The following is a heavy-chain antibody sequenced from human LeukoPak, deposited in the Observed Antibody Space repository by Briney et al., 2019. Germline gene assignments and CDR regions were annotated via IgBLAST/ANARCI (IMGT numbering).Heavy chain of an antibody. CDR1: GFTVSSYW. V-gene: IGHV3-7*01. CDR3: ARYYYDSSGYHNNYYFDY. J-gene: IGHJ4*02. D-gene: IGHD3-22*01. CDR2: IKQDGSEK. Sequence: GGSLRLSCAASGFTVSSYWMSWVRQAPGKGLEWVANIKQDGSEKYYVDAVKGRFTISRDNAKNSLYLQMNSLRAEDTAVYYCARYYYDSSGYHNNYYFDYWGQGTLVTVSS.